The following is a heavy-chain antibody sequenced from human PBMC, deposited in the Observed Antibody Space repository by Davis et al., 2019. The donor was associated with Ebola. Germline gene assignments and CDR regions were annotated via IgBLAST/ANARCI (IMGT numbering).Heavy chain of an antibody. D-gene: IGHD5-24*01. Sequence: AASVKVSCKASGYTFTSYGISWVRQAPGQGLEWMGWISAYNGNTNYAQKFQGRVTITADESTSTAYMELSSLRSEDTAVYYCARNGYNHGFDYWGQGTLVTVSS. CDR3: ARNGYNHGFDY. CDR2: ISAYNGNT. CDR1: GYTFTSYG. J-gene: IGHJ4*02. V-gene: IGHV1-18*01.